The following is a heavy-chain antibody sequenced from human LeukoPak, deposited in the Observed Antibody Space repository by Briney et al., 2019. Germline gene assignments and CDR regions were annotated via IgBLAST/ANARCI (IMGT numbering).Heavy chain of an antibody. V-gene: IGHV1-18*01. CDR1: GYTFTSYG. D-gene: IGHD2-15*01. CDR3: ARRGYGCSGGSCYSQY. Sequence: ASVKVSCKASGYTFTSYGISWVRQAPGQGLEWMGWISAHNGNTNYAQKLQGRVTMTTDTSTSTAYMEVRSLRSDDTAVYYCARRGYGCSGGSCYSQYWGQGTLVTVSS. CDR2: ISAHNGNT. J-gene: IGHJ4*02.